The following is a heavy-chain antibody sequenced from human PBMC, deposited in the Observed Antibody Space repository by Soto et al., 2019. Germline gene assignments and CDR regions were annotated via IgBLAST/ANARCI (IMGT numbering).Heavy chain of an antibody. D-gene: IGHD2-2*01. J-gene: IGHJ6*02. CDR2: TRNKANSYTT. CDR3: AREPEDIVVVPAALNGMDV. CDR1: GFTFSDHY. Sequence: PGGSLRLSCAASGFTFSDHYMDWVRQAPGKGLEWVGRTRNKANSYTTEYAASVKGRFTISRDDSKNSLYLQMNSLKTEDTAAYYCAREPEDIVVVPAALNGMDVWGQGTTVTVSS. V-gene: IGHV3-72*01.